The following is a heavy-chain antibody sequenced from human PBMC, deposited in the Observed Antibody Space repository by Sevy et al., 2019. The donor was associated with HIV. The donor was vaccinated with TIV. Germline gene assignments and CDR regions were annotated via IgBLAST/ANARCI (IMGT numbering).Heavy chain of an antibody. CDR2: IYWDEDK. Sequence: SGPTLVKPTQTLTLTYTFSGFSLSTAGVGVGWIRQPPGKALECLALIYWDEDKRYRTSLRSRLTINKDTSKNQVVLTMTNMDPVDTATYYCVHSRMRGNGMDVWGQGTTVTVSS. J-gene: IGHJ6*02. CDR1: GFSLSTAGVG. V-gene: IGHV2-5*02. CDR3: VHSRMRGNGMDV.